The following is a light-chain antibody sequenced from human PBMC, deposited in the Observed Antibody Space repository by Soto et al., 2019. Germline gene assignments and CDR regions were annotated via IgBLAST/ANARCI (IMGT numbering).Light chain of an antibody. CDR3: QSYDSSLSALYV. CDR1: SSNIGAGYD. J-gene: IGLJ1*01. V-gene: IGLV1-40*01. CDR2: GNS. Sequence: QSVLTQPPSVSGAPGQRVTIYCTGSSSNIGAGYDVHWYQQLPGTAPKLLIYGNSNRPSGVPDRFSGSKSGTSASLAITGLQAEDEADYYCQSYDSSLSALYVFGTGTKLTVL.